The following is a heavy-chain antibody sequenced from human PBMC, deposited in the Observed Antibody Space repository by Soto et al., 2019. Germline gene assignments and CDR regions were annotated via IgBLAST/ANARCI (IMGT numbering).Heavy chain of an antibody. J-gene: IGHJ4*02. CDR2: ISAYNGKT. V-gene: IGHV1-18*04. CDR3: ARDRRITIFGVVNAFLLSS. Sequence: KVSCKASRYAFTSYGITWVRQTPGQGLEWIGWISAYNGKTNYAQKLQGRINTPTDTSTTTAYSALRSLLSDDPTVDYFARDRRITIFGVVNAFLLSSWGQGTLVTVYS. CDR1: RYAFTSYG. D-gene: IGHD3-3*01.